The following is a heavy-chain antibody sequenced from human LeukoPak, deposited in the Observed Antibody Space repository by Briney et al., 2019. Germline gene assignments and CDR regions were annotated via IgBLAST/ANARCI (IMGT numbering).Heavy chain of an antibody. J-gene: IGHJ4*02. CDR1: GGSISSYY. CDR3: ARFGADFWSGSDY. Sequence: SETLSLTCTVSGGSISSYYWSWIRQPPGKGLEWIGYIYHSGSTYYNPSLKSRVTISVDRSKNQFSLKLSSVTAADTAVYYCARFGADFWSGSDYWGQGTLVTVSS. V-gene: IGHV4-59*04. D-gene: IGHD3-3*01. CDR2: IYHSGST.